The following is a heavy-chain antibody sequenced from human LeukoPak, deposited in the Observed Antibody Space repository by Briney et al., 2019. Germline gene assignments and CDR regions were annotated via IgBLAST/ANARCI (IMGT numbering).Heavy chain of an antibody. J-gene: IGHJ4*02. D-gene: IGHD1-26*01. Sequence: GGSLRLSCAASGFTFSSYSLNWVRQAPGKGLEWVSCISSSSSTIYYAASVKGRFTISRDSAKNSLYLQMNGLRDEDTAVYYCAPHRDGSYPFDYWGQGTLVTVSS. V-gene: IGHV3-48*02. CDR2: ISSSSSTI. CDR3: APHRDGSYPFDY. CDR1: GFTFSSYS.